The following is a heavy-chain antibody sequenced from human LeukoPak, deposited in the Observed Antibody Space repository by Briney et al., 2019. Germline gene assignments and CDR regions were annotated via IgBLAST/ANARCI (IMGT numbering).Heavy chain of an antibody. Sequence: GGSLRLSCAASGFTFRAYAMNWVRQAPGKGLEWVSAISGGSGSTYYADSVKGRFTISRDSSKNTLYLQMNSLRAEDTAVYYCAKEKALRDYDILTGYFDYWGQGTLVTVSS. CDR3: AKEKALRDYDILTGYFDY. CDR1: GFTFRAYA. V-gene: IGHV3-23*01. D-gene: IGHD3-9*01. J-gene: IGHJ4*02. CDR2: ISGGSGST.